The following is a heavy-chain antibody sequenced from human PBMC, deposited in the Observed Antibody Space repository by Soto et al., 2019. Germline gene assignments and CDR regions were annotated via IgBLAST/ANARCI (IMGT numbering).Heavy chain of an antibody. Sequence: CLSWVRQSPGTGLEWVGRIKSKTDGGTTDYAAPVKGRFTISRDDSKNTLYLQMNSLKTEDTAVYYCTAGYYYDSSGYFTDAFDIWGQGTMVTVSS. D-gene: IGHD3-22*01. CDR2: IKSKTDGGTT. CDR3: TAGYYYDSSGYFTDAFDI. V-gene: IGHV3-15*01. CDR1: C. J-gene: IGHJ3*02.